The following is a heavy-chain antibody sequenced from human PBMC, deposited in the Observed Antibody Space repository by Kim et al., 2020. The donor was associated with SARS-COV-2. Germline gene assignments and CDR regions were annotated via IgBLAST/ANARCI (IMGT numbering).Heavy chain of an antibody. CDR2: ITSSSSYK. CDR1: GFTFNSYS. CDR3: ARGTNTYYDFWSGWGGMDV. D-gene: IGHD3-3*01. J-gene: IGHJ6*02. Sequence: GGSLRLSCAASGFTFNSYSMNWVRQAPGKGLEWVSSITSSSSYKYYADSVKGRFTISRDNAKNSLYLQMNSLRAEDTAMYYCARGTNTYYDFWSGWGGMDVWGQGTTVTASS. V-gene: IGHV3-21*01.